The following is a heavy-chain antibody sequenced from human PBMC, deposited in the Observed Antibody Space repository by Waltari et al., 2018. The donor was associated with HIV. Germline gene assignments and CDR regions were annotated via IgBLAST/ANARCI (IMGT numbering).Heavy chain of an antibody. J-gene: IGHJ5*02. D-gene: IGHD2-2*01. CDR3: VTDWPYFNNRFYA. Sequence: EVKFVESGGGSLMPWGALSLSCSISDLNFKDAWLTWVRQTPGKRTEWIGRIKSKKEGGGIDYAASLRDKFVISRDDSKNVLFLRSNNLQSEDTGLYFCVTDWPYFNNRFYAWGQGIPVTIS. CDR1: DLNFKDAW. V-gene: IGHV3-15*05. CDR2: IKSKKEGGGI.